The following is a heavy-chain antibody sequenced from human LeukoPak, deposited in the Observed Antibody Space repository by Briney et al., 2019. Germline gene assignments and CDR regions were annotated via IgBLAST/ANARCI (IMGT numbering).Heavy chain of an antibody. CDR3: ARGYSSSSRLNWFDP. CDR2: ISSSSSTI. V-gene: IGHV3-48*02. J-gene: IGHJ5*02. D-gene: IGHD6-13*01. Sequence: GGSLRLSCAASGFTFSSYSMNWVRQAPGKGLEWVSYISSSSSTIYYADSVKGRFTISRDNAKNSLYLQMNSLRDEDTAVYYCARGYSSSSRLNWFDPWGQGTLVTVSS. CDR1: GFTFSSYS.